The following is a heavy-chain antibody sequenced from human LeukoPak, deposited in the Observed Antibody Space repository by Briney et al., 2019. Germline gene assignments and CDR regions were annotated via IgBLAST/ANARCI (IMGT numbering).Heavy chain of an antibody. V-gene: IGHV4-59*08. J-gene: IGHJ4*02. CDR2: IYYSGNT. D-gene: IGHD4-11*01. CDR1: GSSISSYY. Sequence: PSETLSLTCTVSGSSISSYYRSWIRQPPGKGLAWIGYIYYSGNTDYNPSLKSRVTISVDTSRNQCSLKLSSVTAADTAVYYCARLSHSNYGYFEYWGQGTLVTVSS. CDR3: ARLSHSNYGYFEY.